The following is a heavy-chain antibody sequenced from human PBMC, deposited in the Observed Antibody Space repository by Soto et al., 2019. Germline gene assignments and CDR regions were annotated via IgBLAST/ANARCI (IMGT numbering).Heavy chain of an antibody. CDR2: IKQDGSEK. Sequence: EVQLVEAGGGLVQPGGSLRLSCAASGFTFSSYWMSWVRQAPGKGLEWVANIKQDGSEKYNVDSVKGRFTISRDNAKNSVYLQLNSRRAEDTAVYYCARGTAVAGFRLEYWGQGALVTVSS. J-gene: IGHJ4*02. CDR3: ARGTAVAGFRLEY. D-gene: IGHD6-19*01. CDR1: GFTFSSYW. V-gene: IGHV3-7*04.